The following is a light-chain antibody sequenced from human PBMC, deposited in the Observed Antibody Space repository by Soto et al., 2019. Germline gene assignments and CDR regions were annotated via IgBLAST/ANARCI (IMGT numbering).Light chain of an antibody. CDR3: SSYANDNALI. CDR1: RSDVGGYNY. V-gene: IGLV2-14*01. J-gene: IGLJ2*01. CDR2: EVS. Sequence: QSALTQPASVSESPGQSITISCTGTRSDVGGYNYVSWFQQLPGKAPKLMIYEVSNRPSGVSNRFSGSTSGNTASLTISGLQAEDASDYYCSSYANDNALIFGGGTKLTVL.